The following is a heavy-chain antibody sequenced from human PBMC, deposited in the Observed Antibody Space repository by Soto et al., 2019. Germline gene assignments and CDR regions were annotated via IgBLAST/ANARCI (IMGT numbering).Heavy chain of an antibody. J-gene: IGHJ4*02. CDR2: VTHSGTA. CDR3: ARIHWAQSSLDY. V-gene: IGHV4-30-2*01. Sequence: PSETLSLTCPVSGGSIDSGAFSLSWIRQPPGKGLEWIGYVTHSGTAYSIPSLNGRLTLSVDSSQTQFSLKLTSVTAADSAFYYCARIHWAQSSLDYWGRGILVTVSS. D-gene: IGHD6-19*01. CDR1: GGSIDSGAFS.